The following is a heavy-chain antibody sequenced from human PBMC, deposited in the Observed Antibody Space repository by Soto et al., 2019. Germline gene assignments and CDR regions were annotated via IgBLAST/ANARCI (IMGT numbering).Heavy chain of an antibody. J-gene: IGHJ6*03. CDR2: ISSSSSTI. CDR1: GLPCISYS. CDR3: AREGGSGGYYYMDV. V-gene: IGHV3-48*01. Sequence: GGSLRVSWGSSGLPCISYSMSWVRQDTGKGLEWVSYISSSSSTIYYADSVKGRFTISRDNAKNSLYLQMNSLRAEDTAVYYCAREGGSGGYYYMDVWGKGTTVTVSS. D-gene: IGHD3-10*01.